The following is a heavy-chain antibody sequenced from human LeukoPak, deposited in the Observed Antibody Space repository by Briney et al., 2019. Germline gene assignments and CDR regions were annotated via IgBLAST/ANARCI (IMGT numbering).Heavy chain of an antibody. J-gene: IGHJ4*02. CDR2: IYYSGTT. Sequence: SETLSLTCTVSGASINTYYWSWIRQPPGKGLEWIGYIYYSGTTSYNPSLKTRVTISIDTSKNQFSLKLSSVAAADTAVYYCARDSGSYPFAYWGQGTLVTVSS. CDR1: GASINTYY. V-gene: IGHV4-59*01. D-gene: IGHD3-16*02. CDR3: ARDSGSYPFAY.